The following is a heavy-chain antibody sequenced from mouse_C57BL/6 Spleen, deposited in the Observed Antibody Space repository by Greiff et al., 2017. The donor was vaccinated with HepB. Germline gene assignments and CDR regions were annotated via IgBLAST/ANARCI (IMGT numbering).Heavy chain of an antibody. V-gene: IGHV1-26*01. CDR2: INPNNGGT. Sequence: EVQLQQSGPELVKPGASVKISCKASGYTFTDYYMNWVKQSHGKSLEWIGDINPNNGGTSYNQKFKGKATLTVDKSSSTAYMELRSLTSEDSAVYYCARSPITTVVNYAMDYWGQGTSVTVSS. D-gene: IGHD1-1*01. CDR3: ARSPITTVVNYAMDY. J-gene: IGHJ4*01. CDR1: GYTFTDYY.